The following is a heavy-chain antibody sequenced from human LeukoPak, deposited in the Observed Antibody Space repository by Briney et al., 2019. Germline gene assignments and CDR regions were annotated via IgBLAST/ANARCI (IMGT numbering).Heavy chain of an antibody. Sequence: PSETLSLTCAVYGGSFSGYYWSWIRQPPGKGLEWIGEINHSGSTNYNPSLKGRVTISVDTSKNQFSLKLSSVTAADTAVYYCARAGYGDSDFDYWGQGTLVTVSS. CDR3: ARAGYGDSDFDY. CDR2: INHSGST. J-gene: IGHJ4*02. V-gene: IGHV4-34*01. CDR1: GGSFSGYY. D-gene: IGHD4-17*01.